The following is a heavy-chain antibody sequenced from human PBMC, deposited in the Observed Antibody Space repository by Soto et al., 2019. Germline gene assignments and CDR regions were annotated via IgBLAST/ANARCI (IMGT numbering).Heavy chain of an antibody. CDR1: GGSLSSYY. D-gene: IGHD4-17*01. J-gene: IGHJ6*03. CDR3: ARRHGDYGLGYYYYYMDV. Sequence: SETLSLACTVSGGSLSSYYLSWIRPPPGKGLEWIGYIYYSGSTNYNPSLKSRVTISVDTSKNQFSLKLSSVTAADTAVYYCARRHGDYGLGYYYYYMDVWGKGTTVTVSS. CDR2: IYYSGST. V-gene: IGHV4-59*08.